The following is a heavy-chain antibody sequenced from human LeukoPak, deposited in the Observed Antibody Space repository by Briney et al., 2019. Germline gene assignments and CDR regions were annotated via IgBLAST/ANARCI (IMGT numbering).Heavy chain of an antibody. CDR1: GFTFSSYS. Sequence: PGGSLRLSCAASGFTFSSYSMNWVRQAPGKGLEWVSYISSSSSTIYYADSVKGRFTISRDNAKNSLYLQMNSLRAEDTAVYYCARVRRLIAAAGSDYWGQGTLVTVSS. J-gene: IGHJ4*02. D-gene: IGHD6-13*01. CDR3: ARVRRLIAAAGSDY. V-gene: IGHV3-48*04. CDR2: ISSSSSTI.